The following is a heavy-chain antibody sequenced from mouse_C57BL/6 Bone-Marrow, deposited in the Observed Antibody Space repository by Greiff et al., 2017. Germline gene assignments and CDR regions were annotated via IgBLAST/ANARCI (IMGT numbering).Heavy chain of an antibody. J-gene: IGHJ2*01. V-gene: IGHV5-16*01. D-gene: IGHD1-1*01. CDR2: INYDGSST. Sequence: EVKLVESEGGLVQPGSSMKLSCTASGFTFSDYYMAWVRQVPEKGLEWVANINYDGSSTYYLDSLKSRFIISRDNAKNILYLQMSSLKSEDTATYYCAREGVVANFDYWGQDTTLTVSS. CDR3: AREGVVANFDY. CDR1: GFTFSDYY.